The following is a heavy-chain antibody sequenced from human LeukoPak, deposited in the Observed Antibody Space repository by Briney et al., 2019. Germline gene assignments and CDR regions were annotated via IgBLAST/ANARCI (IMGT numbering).Heavy chain of an antibody. CDR1: GVTFSSYA. V-gene: IGHV3-23*01. CDR3: AKGSARSYSQYYYYGMDV. CDR2: ISGSGGST. D-gene: IGHD1-26*01. Sequence: GGSLRLSCAASGVTFSSYAMSWVRQAPGKGPEWVSAISGSGGSTYYADSVKGRFTISRDNSKNTLYLQMNSLRAEDTAVYYCAKGSARSYSQYYYYGMDVWGQGTTVTVSS. J-gene: IGHJ6*02.